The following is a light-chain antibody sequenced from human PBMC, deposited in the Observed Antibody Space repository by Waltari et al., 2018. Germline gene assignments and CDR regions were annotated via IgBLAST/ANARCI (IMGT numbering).Light chain of an antibody. Sequence: EIVMTQSPVLLSVSPGERATLSCRASQDVDRNLAWYQQKPGQAPRLLMSGASTRATDIPVRFSGSGYETEFTLTISSLQSEDFGIYYCQQYSDWPHTFGQGTKLEI. V-gene: IGKV3D-15*01. J-gene: IGKJ2*01. CDR1: QDVDRN. CDR2: GAS. CDR3: QQYSDWPHT.